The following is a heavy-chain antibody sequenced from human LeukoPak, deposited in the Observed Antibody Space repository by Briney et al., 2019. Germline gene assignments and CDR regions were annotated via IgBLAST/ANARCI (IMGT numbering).Heavy chain of an antibody. CDR1: GGSISSSSYY. CDR2: IYYSGST. J-gene: IGHJ4*02. D-gene: IGHD6-19*01. Sequence: SETLSLTCTVSGGSISSSSYYWGWIRQPPGKGLEWIGSIYYSGSTYYNPSLKSRVTISVDTSKNQFSLKLSSVTAADTAVYYCARGVSIAVAANPFDYWGQGTLVTVSS. CDR3: ARGVSIAVAANPFDY. V-gene: IGHV4-39*07.